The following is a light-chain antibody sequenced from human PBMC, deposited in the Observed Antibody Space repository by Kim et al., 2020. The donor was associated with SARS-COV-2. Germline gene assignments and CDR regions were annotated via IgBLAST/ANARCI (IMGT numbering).Light chain of an antibody. CDR3: QQYNNWPPWYS. CDR1: PSVSCN. V-gene: IGKV3-15*01. CDR2: GAS. J-gene: IGKJ2*03. Sequence: SPGERPTPSCRASPSVSCNLTCNQQRAGQPPRLVIYGASNRTAGIPARFSGSGSGTEFTLTVGSLQSEDFAVYYCQQYNNWPPWYSFGQGTKLEI.